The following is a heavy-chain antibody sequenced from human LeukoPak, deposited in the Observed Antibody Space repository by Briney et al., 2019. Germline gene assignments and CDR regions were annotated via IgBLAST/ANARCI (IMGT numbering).Heavy chain of an antibody. CDR3: ARAREAVAIDY. CDR1: GYTFTSYY. J-gene: IGHJ4*02. D-gene: IGHD6-19*01. CDR2: INPSGGST. Sequence: GASVKVSCKASGYTFTSYYMHWVRQAPGQGLEWMGMINPSGGSTSYAQKFQGRVTMTRDTSTSTVYMELSSLRSEDTAVYYCARAREAVAIDYWGQGTLVTVSS. V-gene: IGHV1-46*01.